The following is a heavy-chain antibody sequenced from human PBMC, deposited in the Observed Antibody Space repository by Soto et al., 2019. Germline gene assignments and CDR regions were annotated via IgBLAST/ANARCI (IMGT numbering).Heavy chain of an antibody. CDR1: GFTFSAYS. CDR2: IRSSPFAI. CDR3: VRDHNYAFEV. Sequence: EVQLMESGGDLVHPGGSLRLSCAASGFTFSAYSMNWVRQAPGKGLEWLSYIRSSPFAIHYADSVKGRFTISRDDAKNSLYLQMYSLNAEDTAVYYCVRDHNYAFEVWGQGTMVTVSS. V-gene: IGHV3-48*01. J-gene: IGHJ3*01.